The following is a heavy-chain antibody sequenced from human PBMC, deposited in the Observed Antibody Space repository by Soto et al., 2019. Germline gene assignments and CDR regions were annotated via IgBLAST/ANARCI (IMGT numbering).Heavy chain of an antibody. Sequence: ASVKVACKASGYTFTSYAMHWLRQAPGQRLERMGWNNAGNGNTTYSQKFQGRVTITRDTSASTAYMELSSLRSEDTAVYYCARERHYIIWKFDPWGQGTLVTVYS. CDR1: GYTFTSYA. J-gene: IGHJ5*02. V-gene: IGHV1-3*01. CDR3: ARERHYIIWKFDP. D-gene: IGHD1-1*01. CDR2: NNAGNGNT.